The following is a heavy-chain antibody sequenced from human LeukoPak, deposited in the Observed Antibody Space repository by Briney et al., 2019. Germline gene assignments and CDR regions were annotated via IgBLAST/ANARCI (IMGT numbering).Heavy chain of an antibody. V-gene: IGHV3-30*02. Sequence: GGSLRLSCAASGFTFSSYDMHWVRQVPGKGLEWVAFMRYDGSNKNYVDSVKGRFTISGDNSKNTLYLQMNSLRAEDTAVYYCAKDRGSHSADSSGLFDYWGQGTLVTVSS. CDR3: AKDRGSHSADSSGLFDY. D-gene: IGHD3-22*01. CDR1: GFTFSSYD. CDR2: MRYDGSNK. J-gene: IGHJ4*02.